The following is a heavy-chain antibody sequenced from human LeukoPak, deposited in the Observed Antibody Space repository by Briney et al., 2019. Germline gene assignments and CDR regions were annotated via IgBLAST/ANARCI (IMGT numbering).Heavy chain of an antibody. D-gene: IGHD1-26*01. J-gene: IGHJ4*02. CDR3: AKDQASRGSSSGVDY. CDR1: GFTFSSYA. V-gene: IGHV3-23*01. CDR2: ISGSGGST. Sequence: QPGGSLRLSCAASGFTFSSYAMSWVRQAPGRGLEWFSAISGSGGSTYYADSVKGRFTISRDNSKNTLYLQMNSLRAEDTAVYYCAKDQASRGSSSGVDYSGQGTLVTLSS.